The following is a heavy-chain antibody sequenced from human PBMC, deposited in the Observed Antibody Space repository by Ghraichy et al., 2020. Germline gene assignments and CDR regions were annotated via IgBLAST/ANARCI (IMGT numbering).Heavy chain of an antibody. CDR1: GFTFSSYA. CDR3: AKPQPGRFLEWLSSEGYFDY. J-gene: IGHJ4*02. CDR2: ISGSGGST. V-gene: IGHV3-23*01. Sequence: GGSLRLSCAASGFTFSSYAMSWVRQAPGKGLEWVSAISGSGGSTYYADSVKGRFTISRDNSKNTLYLQMNSLRAEDTAVYYCAKPQPGRFLEWLSSEGYFDYWGQGTLVTVSS. D-gene: IGHD3-3*01.